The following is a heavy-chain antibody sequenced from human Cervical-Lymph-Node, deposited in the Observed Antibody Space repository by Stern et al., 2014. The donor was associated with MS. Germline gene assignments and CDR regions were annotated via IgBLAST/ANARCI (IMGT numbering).Heavy chain of an antibody. J-gene: IGHJ5*02. V-gene: IGHV1-2*02. D-gene: IGHD3-3*01. Sequence: QMQLVQSGAEVRNPAASVKVSCKASQYTFTGYYVHWARQVPGQGLEWMGWMNPHGGGTTYAQEFEGRVTMTWDTSINTGYMEITTLRSDDTAVYYCARGNYDFWSGGSDNYFDPWGQGTLVIVSS. CDR2: MNPHGGGT. CDR3: ARGNYDFWSGGSDNYFDP. CDR1: QYTFTGYY.